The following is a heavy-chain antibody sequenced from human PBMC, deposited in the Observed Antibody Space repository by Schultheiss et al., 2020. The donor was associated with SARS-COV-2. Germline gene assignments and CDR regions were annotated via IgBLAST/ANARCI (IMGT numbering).Heavy chain of an antibody. CDR1: GFTFSSYG. J-gene: IGHJ5*02. CDR2: ISYDGSNK. CDR3: ASVGYCSSTSCYTDWFDP. D-gene: IGHD2-2*02. V-gene: IGHV3-30*19. Sequence: GGSLRLSCAASGFTFSSYGMHWVRQAPGKGLEWVAVISYDGSNKYYADSVKGRFTISRDNSKNTLYLQMNSLRAEDTAVYYCASVGYCSSTSCYTDWFDPWGQGTLVTVSS.